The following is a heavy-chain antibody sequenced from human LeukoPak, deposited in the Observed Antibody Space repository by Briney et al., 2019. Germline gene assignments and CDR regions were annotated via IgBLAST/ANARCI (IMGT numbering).Heavy chain of an antibody. CDR1: GFTFSSYA. J-gene: IGHJ4*02. CDR2: ISGSGGST. D-gene: IGHD2-2*01. Sequence: GSLRLSCAASGFTFSSYAMSWVRQAPGKGLEWVSAISGSGGSTYYADSVKGRFIISRDNSKNTLYLQMNSLRAEDTAVYYCAKDLGYCSSTSCYNFDYWGQGTLVTVSS. CDR3: AKDLGYCSSTSCYNFDY. V-gene: IGHV3-23*01.